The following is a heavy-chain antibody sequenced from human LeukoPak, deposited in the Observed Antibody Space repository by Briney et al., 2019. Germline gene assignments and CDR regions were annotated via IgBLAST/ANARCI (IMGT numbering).Heavy chain of an antibody. J-gene: IGHJ4*02. CDR2: IYGSGST. Sequence: PSETLSLTCTVSGVSINKFYWSWIRQPPGKGREWIGYIYGSGSTNYKPSLESRVTLSVDASKNRFSLKLKSLTAADTAVYYCARVVASSGYYQTGPFDFWGQGTLVTVSS. CDR1: GVSINKFY. D-gene: IGHD3-22*01. CDR3: ARVVASSGYYQTGPFDF. V-gene: IGHV4-4*09.